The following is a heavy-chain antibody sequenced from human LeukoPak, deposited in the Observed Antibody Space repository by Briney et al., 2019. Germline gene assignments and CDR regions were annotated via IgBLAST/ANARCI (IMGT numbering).Heavy chain of an antibody. CDR3: ANTYDFWSGYYTAGKAFDI. CDR2: IRDDGT. CDR1: GFTFSSYA. D-gene: IGHD3-3*01. Sequence: GGSLRLSCAASGFTFSSYAMTWVRQAPGEGLEWVSAIRDDGTHYADSVKGRFTISRDNSKNTLYLQMSSLRGEDTAVYYCANTYDFWSGYYTAGKAFDIWGQGTMVTVSS. J-gene: IGHJ3*02. V-gene: IGHV3-23*01.